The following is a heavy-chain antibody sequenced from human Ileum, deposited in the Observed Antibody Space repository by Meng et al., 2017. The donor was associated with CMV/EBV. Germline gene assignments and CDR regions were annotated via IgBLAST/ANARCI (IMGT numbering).Heavy chain of an antibody. CDR3: VRGGSSGTLKYFDY. D-gene: IGHD3-3*01. CDR1: GFTFSSYE. CDR2: ISASTSAI. Sequence: GESLKISCVASGFTFSSYEMNWVRQLPGKGLEWISYISASTSAIYYAASVKGRFTISRDNVKNSLYLLMESLRADDTAIYYCVRGGSSGTLKYFDYWGQGALVTVSS. V-gene: IGHV3-48*03. J-gene: IGHJ4*02.